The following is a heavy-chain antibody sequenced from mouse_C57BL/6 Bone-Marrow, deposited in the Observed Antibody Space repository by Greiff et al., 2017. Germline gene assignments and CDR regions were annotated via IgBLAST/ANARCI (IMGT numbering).Heavy chain of an antibody. Sequence: VQLQQSGPELVKPGASVKISCKASGYSFTGYYMNWVKQSPEKSLEWIGEINPSTGGTTYNQKFNAKATLTVDKSSSTAYMQLKSLTSEDSAVYYCARTITTVALDYWCQGTTLTVSS. CDR3: ARTITTVALDY. CDR2: INPSTGGT. J-gene: IGHJ2*01. D-gene: IGHD1-1*01. CDR1: GYSFTGYY. V-gene: IGHV1-42*01.